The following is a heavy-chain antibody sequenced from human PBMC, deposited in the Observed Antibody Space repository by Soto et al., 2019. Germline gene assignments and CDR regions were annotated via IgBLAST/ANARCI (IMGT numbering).Heavy chain of an antibody. CDR2: VGGNGAST. CDR1: GFTFSRFA. J-gene: IGHJ5*01. V-gene: IGHV3-23*01. Sequence: DVELLESGGGLVQPGGSLRLSCAASGFTFSRFAMSWVGLAPGKGLDWVSGVGGNGASTYYADSVMGRFSISRDNSKNTLYLHMNGLRAKNTATYFCATTSLFFRDHIYYFDTCGHGTLLTIAS. CDR3: ATTSLFFRDHIYYFDT. D-gene: IGHD1-26*01.